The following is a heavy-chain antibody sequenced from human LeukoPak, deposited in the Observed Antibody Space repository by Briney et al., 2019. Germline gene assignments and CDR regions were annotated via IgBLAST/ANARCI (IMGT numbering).Heavy chain of an antibody. CDR1: GYTFTGYY. CDR2: INPNSGGT. J-gene: IGHJ4*02. V-gene: IGHV1-2*02. CDR3: ARGNFGEIQLWLSNFDY. D-gene: IGHD5-18*01. Sequence: ASVKVSCKASGYTFTGYYMHWVRQAPGQGLEWMGWINPNSGGTNYAQKFQGRVTMTRDTSISTAYMELSRLKSDDTAVYYCARGNFGEIQLWLSNFDYWGQGTLVTVSS.